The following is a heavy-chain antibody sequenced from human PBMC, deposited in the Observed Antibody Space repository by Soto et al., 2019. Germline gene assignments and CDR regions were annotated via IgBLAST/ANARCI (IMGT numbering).Heavy chain of an antibody. V-gene: IGHV3-48*02. Sequence: PGGSLRLSCAASGFTFSSYSMNWVRQAPGKGLEWVSYVSSSSSGIYYADSMKGRFTISRDNAKNSLYLQMNSLRHEDTAVYYCERAHRGFKSPDYWGQGTLVTVSS. D-gene: IGHD5-12*01. CDR2: VSSSSSGI. CDR1: GFTFSSYS. CDR3: ERAHRGFKSPDY. J-gene: IGHJ4*02.